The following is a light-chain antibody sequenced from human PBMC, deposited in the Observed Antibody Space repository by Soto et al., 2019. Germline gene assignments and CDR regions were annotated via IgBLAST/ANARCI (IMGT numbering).Light chain of an antibody. Sequence: RVMPQSPATLSVSPGERATLSCRASQSININLAWYQQKPGQAPRLLIYGASTRATGLPARFSGSGSGTEFTLIISSLQSEDSAVYYCQQYDNWPITFGQGTRLEIK. V-gene: IGKV3-15*01. J-gene: IGKJ5*01. CDR1: QSININ. CDR2: GAS. CDR3: QQYDNWPIT.